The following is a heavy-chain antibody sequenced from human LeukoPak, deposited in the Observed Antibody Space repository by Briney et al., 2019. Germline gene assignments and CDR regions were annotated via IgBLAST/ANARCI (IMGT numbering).Heavy chain of an antibody. V-gene: IGHV3-33*01. CDR3: VRPDLHRGAFDI. D-gene: IGHD4-11*01. J-gene: IGHJ3*02. CDR1: GFTFSSYG. CDR2: IWYDGSNK. Sequence: GGSLRLSCAASGFTFSSYGMHWVRQAPGKGLEWVAVIWYDGSNKYYADSVKGRFTISRDNSKNTLYLQMNSLRAEDTAVYYCVRPDLHRGAFDIWGQGTMVTVSS.